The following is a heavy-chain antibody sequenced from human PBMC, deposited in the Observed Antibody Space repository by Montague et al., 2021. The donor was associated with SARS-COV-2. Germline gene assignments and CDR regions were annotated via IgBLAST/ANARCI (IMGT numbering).Heavy chain of an antibody. CDR2: ISFSGST. D-gene: IGHD1-26*01. CDR1: GDSISSSHYV. V-gene: IGHV4-39*01. Sequence: SETLSLTCTVSGDSISSSHYVWGWLRQPPGKGLDWFGSISFSGSTYCNPSLRSRVTVSVDTSKNQISLKLSSVTAADTAVYYCASPDSGRGNYFDSWGQGTLVTASS. J-gene: IGHJ4*02. CDR3: ASPDSGRGNYFDS.